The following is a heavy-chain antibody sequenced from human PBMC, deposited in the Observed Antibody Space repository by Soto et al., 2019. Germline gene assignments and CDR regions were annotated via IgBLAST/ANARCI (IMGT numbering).Heavy chain of an antibody. J-gene: IGHJ2*01. Sequence: EVQLLESGGGLVQPGGSLRLSCAASGFTFSSYAMSWVRQAPGKGLEWVSAISGSGGSTYYADSVKGRFTISRDNSKNSRYLQMNSLRAEDTAVYYCAKGEYCSGGSCYWYFDLWGRGTLVTVSS. CDR2: ISGSGGST. CDR1: GFTFSSYA. V-gene: IGHV3-23*01. CDR3: AKGEYCSGGSCYWYFDL. D-gene: IGHD2-15*01.